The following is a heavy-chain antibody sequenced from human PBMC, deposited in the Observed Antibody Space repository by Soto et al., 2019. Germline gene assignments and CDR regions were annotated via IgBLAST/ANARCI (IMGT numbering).Heavy chain of an antibody. CDR1: GFSFRNYA. CDR2: LTGSSSNT. V-gene: IGHV3-23*01. CDR3: ANGRATYGLLTHDY. Sequence: GGSLRLSCAASGFSFRNYAMSWVGQAPGKGLEWSSTLTGSSSNTYYADSVKGRFAISRDNSRNTLYPQMHSLTAEDTAVYYCANGRATYGLLTHDYWGQGTLVTVSS. J-gene: IGHJ4*02. D-gene: IGHD3-9*01.